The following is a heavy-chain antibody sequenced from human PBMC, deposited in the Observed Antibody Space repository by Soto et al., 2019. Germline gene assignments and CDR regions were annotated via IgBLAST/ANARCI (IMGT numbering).Heavy chain of an antibody. CDR3: AKGPLYGDYVSG. CDR2: ISGRGGST. CDR1: GFTFSSYA. J-gene: IGHJ4*02. V-gene: IGHV3-23*01. Sequence: VQLLESGGGLVQPGGSLRLSCAASGFTFSSYAMSWVRQAPWKGLEWVSGISGRGGSTYYADSVKGRFTISRDNSKNTLYLQMNSLRAEDTAVYYCAKGPLYGDYVSGWGQGTLVTVSS. D-gene: IGHD4-17*01.